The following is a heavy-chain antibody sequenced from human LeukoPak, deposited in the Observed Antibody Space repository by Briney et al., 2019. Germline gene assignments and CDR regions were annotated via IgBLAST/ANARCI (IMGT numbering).Heavy chain of an antibody. V-gene: IGHV4-39*07. Sequence: TSETLSLTCTVSGGSISSSSYYWGWIRQPPGKGLEWIGSIYYSGSTYYNPSLKSRVTISVDTPKNQFSLKLSSVTAADTAVYYCARSDSKLHFDYWGQGTLVTVSS. CDR1: GGSISSSSYY. D-gene: IGHD2-15*01. CDR3: ARSDSKLHFDY. CDR2: IYYSGST. J-gene: IGHJ4*02.